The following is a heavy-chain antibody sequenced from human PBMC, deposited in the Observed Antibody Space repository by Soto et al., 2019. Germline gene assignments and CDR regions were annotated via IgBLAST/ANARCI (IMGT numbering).Heavy chain of an antibody. CDR2: IKQDGSEK. CDR3: ARDQRERAAAGPGYPYYYYYMDV. V-gene: IGHV3-7*01. Sequence: GESLKISCAASGFTFSSYWMSWVRQAPGKGLEWVANIKQDGSEKYYVDSVKGRFTISRDNAKNSLYLQMNSLRAEDTAVYYCARDQRERAAAGPGYPYYYYYMDVWGKGTTVTVSS. J-gene: IGHJ6*03. D-gene: IGHD6-13*01. CDR1: GFTFSSYW.